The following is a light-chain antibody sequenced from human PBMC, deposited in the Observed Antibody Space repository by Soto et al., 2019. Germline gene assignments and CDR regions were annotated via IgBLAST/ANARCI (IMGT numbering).Light chain of an antibody. Sequence: QSALTQPASVSGSPGQSITISCTGTSSDVGGYNYVSWYQQHPGKAPKLMIYDVSNRPSGVSNRFSGSKSGNTASLTISGLQAEDEADYYCSSYTSSSTHNYVYGNGTKLTVL. J-gene: IGLJ1*01. CDR2: DVS. CDR1: SSDVGGYNY. CDR3: SSYTSSSTHNYV. V-gene: IGLV2-14*01.